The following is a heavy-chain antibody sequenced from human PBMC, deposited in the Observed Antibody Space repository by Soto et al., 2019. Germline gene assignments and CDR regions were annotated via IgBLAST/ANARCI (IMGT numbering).Heavy chain of an antibody. Sequence: EVQPVESGGGLVQPGGSLRLSCAASEFTVSGRSVHWVRQAPGKGLVWVSGIDKVGTDSTYADSVKGRFTSSRDNAKNTEYLQMNSLRVEDTAVDYCAREWVGPGGWGKGTTVTVPS. CDR2: IDKVGTDS. V-gene: IGHV3-74*01. J-gene: IGHJ6*03. CDR3: AREWVGPGG. CDR1: EFTVSGRS.